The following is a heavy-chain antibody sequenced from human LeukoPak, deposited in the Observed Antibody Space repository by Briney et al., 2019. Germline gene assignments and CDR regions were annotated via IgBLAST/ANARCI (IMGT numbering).Heavy chain of an antibody. CDR1: GFTFSTYA. CDR3: AKGGQQVVRWWFDP. V-gene: IGHV3-30*18. CDR2: ISLDGSNK. D-gene: IGHD6-13*01. J-gene: IGHJ5*02. Sequence: GRSLRLSCAASGFTFSTYAMHWVRQAPGKGLEWVAVISLDGSNKLYADSVKGRFTISRENSKNTLYLQMNSLRGEDTAVYYCAKGGQQVVRWWFDPWGQGTLVTVSS.